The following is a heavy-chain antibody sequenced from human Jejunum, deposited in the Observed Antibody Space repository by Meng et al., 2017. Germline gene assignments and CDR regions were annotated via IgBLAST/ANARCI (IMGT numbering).Heavy chain of an antibody. J-gene: IGHJ4*02. V-gene: IGHV4-30-4*01. CDR1: GGSISGGDYY. CDR3: ARHPTGGYNYFDY. CDR2: IYYSGSS. D-gene: IGHD2-8*02. Sequence: QVQLQESGPGLVKPSQTLSLTCTVSGGSISGGDYYWSWIRQPPGKGLEWIAYIYYSGSSYSKSYLRSRVIISIDTSKNQFSLILSAVTAADTAVYYCARHPTGGYNYFDYWGQGTLVTVSS.